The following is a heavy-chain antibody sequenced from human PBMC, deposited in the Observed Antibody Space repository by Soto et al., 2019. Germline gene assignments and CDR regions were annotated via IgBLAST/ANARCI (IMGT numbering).Heavy chain of an antibody. D-gene: IGHD1-1*01. V-gene: IGHV1-18*01. CDR3: ARVRTGTGGGYYYCYGMDV. Sequence: QVQLVQSGAEVKKPGASVKVSCKASGYTFTSYGISWVRQAPGQGLEWMGWISAYNGNTNYAQKLQGRVTMTTDTXXSXAXXELRSLRSDDTAVYYCARVRTGTGGGYYYCYGMDVWGQGTPVTVSS. CDR2: ISAYNGNT. CDR1: GYTFTSYG. J-gene: IGHJ6*02.